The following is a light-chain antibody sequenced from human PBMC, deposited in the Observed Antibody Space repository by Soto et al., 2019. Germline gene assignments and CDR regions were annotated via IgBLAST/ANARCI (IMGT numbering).Light chain of an antibody. CDR1: SSNIGARHD. J-gene: IGLJ3*02. V-gene: IGLV1-40*01. CDR2: GNN. CDR3: QSYDTRLSSWV. Sequence: QSVLTQPPSVSGAPGQRVTISCTGSSSNIGARHDVHWYQFLPGTAPKLLIFGNNNRPSGVPDRFYGSKSGTSASLAITGLQAEDEADYYCQSYDTRLSSWVFGGGTKLTVL.